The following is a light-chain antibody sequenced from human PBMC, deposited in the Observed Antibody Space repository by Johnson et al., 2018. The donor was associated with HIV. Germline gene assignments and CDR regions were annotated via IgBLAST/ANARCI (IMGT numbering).Light chain of an antibody. CDR3: GTWDNGLSAYV. J-gene: IGLJ1*01. Sequence: QSVLTQPPSVSAAPGQKVTISCSGSSFDMGKYAISWYQRLPGTAPKLLIFENYKRPSGIPDRFSGSRSGTSATLGITGLQTGDEADYYCGTWDNGLSAYVFGTGTKVTVL. V-gene: IGLV1-51*02. CDR1: SFDMGKYA. CDR2: ENY.